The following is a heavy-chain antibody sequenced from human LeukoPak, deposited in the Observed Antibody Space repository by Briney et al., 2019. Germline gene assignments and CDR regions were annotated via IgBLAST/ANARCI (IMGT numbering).Heavy chain of an antibody. D-gene: IGHD3-10*01. CDR3: AKDRGFGELFNDY. J-gene: IGHJ4*02. CDR2: IYSGGST. CDR1: GFTVSSNY. Sequence: GGSLRLSCAASGFTVSSNYMSWVRQAPGKGLEWVSVIYSGGSTYYADSVKGRFAISRDNSKNTLYLQMNSLRAEDTAVYYCAKDRGFGELFNDYWGQGTLVTVSS. V-gene: IGHV3-53*01.